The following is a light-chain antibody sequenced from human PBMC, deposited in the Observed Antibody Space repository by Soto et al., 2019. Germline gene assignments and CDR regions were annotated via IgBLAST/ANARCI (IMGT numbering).Light chain of an antibody. Sequence: EIVLTQSPGTLSLSPGERATLSCRASQSVSSSYLAWYQQKPGQAPRLLIYGASSRATGIPDRLSGSGSGTDFTLTISRLEPEDFAVYYCQQYAGLPYTFGQGTKLEIK. CDR3: QQYAGLPYT. CDR1: QSVSSSY. J-gene: IGKJ2*01. V-gene: IGKV3-20*01. CDR2: GAS.